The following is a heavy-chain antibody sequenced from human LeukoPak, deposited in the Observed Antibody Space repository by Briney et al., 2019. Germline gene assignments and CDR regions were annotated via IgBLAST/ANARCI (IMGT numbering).Heavy chain of an antibody. Sequence: RPGGSLRLSCAASGFTFNKWSMNWVRQAPGKGLEWVSNIISRGDTTHYADSVKGRFTISRDNPKNWLFLQLNSLRAEDTAVYYCARGRGYCTGASCDIDYWGQGTLVTVSS. V-gene: IGHV3-48*04. D-gene: IGHD2-8*02. CDR2: IISRGDTT. CDR1: GFTFNKWS. CDR3: ARGRGYCTGASCDIDY. J-gene: IGHJ4*02.